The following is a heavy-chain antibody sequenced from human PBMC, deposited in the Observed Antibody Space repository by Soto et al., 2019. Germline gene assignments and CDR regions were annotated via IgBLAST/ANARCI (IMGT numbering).Heavy chain of an antibody. D-gene: IGHD3-10*01. CDR2: MSPTSGDT. V-gene: IGHV1-8*01. Sequence: QVQLVQSGAEVEKPGASVKVSCKASGYSFATYDINWVRQAPGQGLEWMGWMSPTSGDTGYAQNFQGRVTMTRKTSIRTAYMELSSLRSEDTAIYYCARARSHYSAEDFDYWGQGTLVTVSS. CDR3: ARARSHYSAEDFDY. J-gene: IGHJ4*02. CDR1: GYSFATYD.